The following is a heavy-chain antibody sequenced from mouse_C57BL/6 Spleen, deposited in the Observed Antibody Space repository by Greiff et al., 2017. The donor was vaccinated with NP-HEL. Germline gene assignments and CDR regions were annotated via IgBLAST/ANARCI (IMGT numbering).Heavy chain of an antibody. Sequence: EVHLVESGGGLVKPGGSLKLSCAASGFTFSSYAMSWVRQTPEKRLEWVATISDGGSYTYYPDNVKGRFTISRDNAKNNLYLQMSHLKSEDTAMYYCARNNWDVRGFAYWGQGTLVTVSA. V-gene: IGHV5-4*01. J-gene: IGHJ3*01. CDR3: ARNNWDVRGFAY. CDR2: ISDGGSYT. CDR1: GFTFSSYA. D-gene: IGHD4-1*01.